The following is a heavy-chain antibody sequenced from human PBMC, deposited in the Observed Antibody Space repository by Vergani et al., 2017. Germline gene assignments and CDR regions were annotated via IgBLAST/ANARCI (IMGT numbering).Heavy chain of an antibody. V-gene: IGHV4-38-2*01. Sequence: QVQLQESGPGLVKPSETLSLTCAVSGFSIDNGYYWDWIRQPPGKGLEWIGSIYRTGRTHFNPSLKSRVTISVDTSNNHFSLKLSSVTAADTAVYYCARARVPAAPNRGGWFDPWGQGTLVTVSS. CDR1: GFSIDNGYY. J-gene: IGHJ5*02. CDR3: ARARVPAAPNRGGWFDP. D-gene: IGHD2-2*01. CDR2: IYRTGRT.